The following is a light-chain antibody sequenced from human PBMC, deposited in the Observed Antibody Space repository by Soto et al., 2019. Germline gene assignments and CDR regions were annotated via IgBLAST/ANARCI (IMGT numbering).Light chain of an antibody. Sequence: FTQSPATLSLSPGENAILPCRASQSVSNYLAWYQQKPGQAPRLLIYDASYRDTGIPARFSGSGSGTDFTLPLSRLQAEDVEVYYCQQYYSTPLTFGGGTKV. CDR3: QQYYSTPLT. CDR2: DAS. J-gene: IGKJ4*01. CDR1: QSVSNY. V-gene: IGKV3-11*01.